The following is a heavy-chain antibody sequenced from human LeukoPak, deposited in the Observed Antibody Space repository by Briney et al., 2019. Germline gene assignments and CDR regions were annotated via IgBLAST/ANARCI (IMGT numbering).Heavy chain of an antibody. D-gene: IGHD3-9*01. CDR2: ISSSGSTI. CDR1: GFTFTDYY. Sequence: GGSLRLSCAASGFTFTDYYMSRIRQAPGKGLEWVSYISSSGSTIYYADSVKGRFTISRDNAKNSLYLQMNSLRAEDTAVYYCASSRLVTNSLDYWGQGTLVTVSS. CDR3: ASSRLVTNSLDY. V-gene: IGHV3-11*01. J-gene: IGHJ4*02.